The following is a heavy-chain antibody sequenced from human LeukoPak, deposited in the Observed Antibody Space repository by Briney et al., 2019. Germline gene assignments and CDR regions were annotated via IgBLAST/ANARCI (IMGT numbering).Heavy chain of an antibody. D-gene: IGHD3-22*01. V-gene: IGHV1-2*06. Sequence: ASVKVSCKASGYTFTGYYMHWVRQAPGQGLEWMGRINPNSGGTNYAQKFQGRVTMTRDKSISTAYMELSRLRSDDTAVYYCARDRGYSTPPYYYYYMDVWGKGTTVTVSS. CDR1: GYTFTGYY. CDR2: INPNSGGT. J-gene: IGHJ6*03. CDR3: ARDRGYSTPPYYYYYMDV.